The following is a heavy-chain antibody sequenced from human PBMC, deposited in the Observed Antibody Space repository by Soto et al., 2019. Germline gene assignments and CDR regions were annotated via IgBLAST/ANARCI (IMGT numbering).Heavy chain of an antibody. CDR2: IYYSGST. D-gene: IGHD3-9*01. Sequence: PSETLSLTCTVSGGSISSGGYYWSWIRQHPGKGLEWIGYIYYSGSTYYNPSLKSRVTISVDTSKNQFSLKLSSVTAADTAVYYCARRDDYDILTGYFDYWGQGTLVTVSS. CDR3: ARRDDYDILTGYFDY. V-gene: IGHV4-31*03. J-gene: IGHJ4*02. CDR1: GGSISSGGYY.